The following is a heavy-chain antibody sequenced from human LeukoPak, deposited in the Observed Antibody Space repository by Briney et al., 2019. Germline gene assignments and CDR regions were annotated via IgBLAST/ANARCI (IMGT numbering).Heavy chain of an antibody. CDR3: AAFDYYGSASYYAIDY. Sequence: TSVKVSCKASGFTFTSSAMQWVRQARGQRVEWIGWIVVGSGNTNYAQKFQERVTITRDMSTSTAYMELSSLRSEDTAVYYCAAFDYYGSASYYAIDYWGQGTLVTVSS. CDR1: GFTFTSSA. CDR2: IVVGSGNT. J-gene: IGHJ4*02. V-gene: IGHV1-58*02. D-gene: IGHD3-10*01.